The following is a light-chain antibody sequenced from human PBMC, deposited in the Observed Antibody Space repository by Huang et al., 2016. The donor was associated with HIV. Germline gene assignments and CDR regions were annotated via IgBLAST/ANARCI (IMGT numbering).Light chain of an antibody. CDR2: DTY. V-gene: IGKV3-11*01. CDR3: HQRRSWPLT. Sequence: EIVLTQSPGTLSLSPGERAALSCRASQSVNGNLAWYQHRPGQAPRLLIYDTYNRAAGIPARFSGSGSGTDFTLTISSLEPEDFAVYFCHQRRSWPLTFGGGTRVEIK. CDR1: QSVNGN. J-gene: IGKJ4*01.